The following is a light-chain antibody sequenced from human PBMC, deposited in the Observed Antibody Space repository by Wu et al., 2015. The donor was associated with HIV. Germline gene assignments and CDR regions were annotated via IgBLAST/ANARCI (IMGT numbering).Light chain of an antibody. CDR1: QSVGGD. V-gene: IGKV3-15*01. CDR2: GAI. Sequence: EVVMAQSPATLSVSPGERATLSCRASQSVGGDVAWYQQTPGQAPRLLIFGAITRASGIPGRFSASGSGTEFSLTISSLQSEDSAVYFCQQYGSSPRTFGQGTKVEIK. CDR3: QQYGSSPRT. J-gene: IGKJ2*01.